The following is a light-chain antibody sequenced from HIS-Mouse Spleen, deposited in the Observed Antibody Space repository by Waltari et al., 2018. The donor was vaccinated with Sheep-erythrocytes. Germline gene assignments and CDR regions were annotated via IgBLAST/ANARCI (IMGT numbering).Light chain of an antibody. CDR1: SSDVGGYNY. J-gene: IGLJ2*01. Sequence: SALTQPASVSGSPGQSITISCTGTSSDVGGYNYVSWYQQHPGKAPKPMIYEVSNRPPGVSNRFSGSKSGNTASLTISGLQAEDEADYYCSSYTSSSTPVVFGGGTKLTVL. CDR2: EVS. CDR3: SSYTSSSTPVV. V-gene: IGLV2-14*01.